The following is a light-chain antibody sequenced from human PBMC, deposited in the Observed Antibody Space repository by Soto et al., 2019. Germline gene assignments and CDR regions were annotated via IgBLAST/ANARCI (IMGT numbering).Light chain of an antibody. J-gene: IGKJ4*01. CDR2: AAS. CDR1: QTINTY. Sequence: DLQMTQSPSSLSASVGDRVTITCRASQTINTYLNWYQQKSGTAPKLLIYAASSLQSGVPSRFSGSGSGTDFTLTISSLQPEDFATYYCQQSSSTPPTFGGGTKVEIK. CDR3: QQSSSTPPT. V-gene: IGKV1-39*01.